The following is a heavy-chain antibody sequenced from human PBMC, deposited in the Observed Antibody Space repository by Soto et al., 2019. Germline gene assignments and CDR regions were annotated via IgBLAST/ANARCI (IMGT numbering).Heavy chain of an antibody. CDR3: ARVGFWGSTSCSRSAFYL. D-gene: IGHD2-2*01. CDR1: GGTFSSYT. CDR2: IIPILGIA. J-gene: IGHJ3*01. V-gene: IGHV1-69*02. Sequence: ASVKVSCTASGGTFSSYTISWVRQTPGQGLEWMGRIIPILGIANYAQKFQGRVTITADKSTSTAYMELSSLRSEDRAVYYCARVGFWGSTSCSRSAFYLWAQGTMLPVS.